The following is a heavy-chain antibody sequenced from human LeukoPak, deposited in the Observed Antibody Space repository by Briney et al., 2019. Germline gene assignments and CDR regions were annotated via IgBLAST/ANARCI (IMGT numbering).Heavy chain of an antibody. V-gene: IGHV1-8*02. CDR1: GYTFTSYY. D-gene: IGHD2-2*01. CDR3: ARLFTVPAAIA. CDR2: MNPNSGNT. J-gene: IGHJ5*02. Sequence: ASVKVSCKASGYTFTSYYMHWVRQAPGQGLEWMGWMNPNSGNTGYAQKFQGRVTMTRNTSISTAYMELSSLRSEDTAVYYCARLFTVPAAIAWGQGTLVTVSS.